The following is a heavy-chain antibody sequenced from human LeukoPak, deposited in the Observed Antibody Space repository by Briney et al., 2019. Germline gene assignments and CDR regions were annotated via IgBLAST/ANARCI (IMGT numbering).Heavy chain of an antibody. CDR3: ARRVIKKSGYYFDY. CDR1: GYAFISYY. D-gene: IGHD3-10*01. CDR2: INPYGGDT. J-gene: IGHJ4*02. V-gene: IGHV1-46*01. Sequence: GASVKVSCKASGYAFISYYIHWVRQAPGQGLEWMGIINPYGGDTNYAQKFQGRVTMTRDTSTNTVYMELSSLRSADTAMYYCARRVIKKSGYYFDYWGQGTLVTVSS.